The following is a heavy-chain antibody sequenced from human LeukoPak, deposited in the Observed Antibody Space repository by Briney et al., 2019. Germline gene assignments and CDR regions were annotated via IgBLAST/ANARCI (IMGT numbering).Heavy chain of an antibody. CDR2: IKRKGDDGTI. CDR1: GFTFSNAW. D-gene: IGHD3/OR15-3a*01. V-gene: IGHV3-15*01. CDR3: TAGTGRSDFDY. Sequence: GGSLRLSCAASGFTFSNAWMSWVRQAPGKGLEWVGRIKRKGDDGTIDYAAPVKGKLTISRDDSKNTLSLQMNSLKSEDTAVYYCTAGTGRSDFDYWGQGTLVTVSS. J-gene: IGHJ4*02.